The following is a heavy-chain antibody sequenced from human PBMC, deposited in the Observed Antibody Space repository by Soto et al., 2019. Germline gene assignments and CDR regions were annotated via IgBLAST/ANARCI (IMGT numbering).Heavy chain of an antibody. CDR3: ARAIAVAVTVYYYYYGIDV. Sequence: KTSETLSLTCTVSCGSISSYYWSWIRQPAGKGLDWIGRIYTSGSTNYNPSLKSRITMSVDASKNQFSLKLSSVTAADTAVYYCARAIAVAVTVYYYYYGIDVSGQGTTVTVS. D-gene: IGHD6-19*01. CDR2: IYTSGST. CDR1: CGSISSYY. J-gene: IGHJ6*02. V-gene: IGHV4-4*07.